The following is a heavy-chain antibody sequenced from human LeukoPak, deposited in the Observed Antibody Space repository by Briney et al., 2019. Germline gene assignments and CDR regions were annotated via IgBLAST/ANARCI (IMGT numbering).Heavy chain of an antibody. D-gene: IGHD3-22*01. Sequence: GGSLRLSCAASGFTFKTHAMSWVRQAPGKGLERVSRIDDSGVIRSYADSVKGRFTISRDNSKMTLTLQMNSLRAEDTAVYYCAKRLKRNYYYHYAMDVWGQGTTVTVSS. CDR2: IDDSGVIR. CDR3: AKRLKRNYYYHYAMDV. V-gene: IGHV3-23*01. J-gene: IGHJ6*02. CDR1: GFTFKTHA.